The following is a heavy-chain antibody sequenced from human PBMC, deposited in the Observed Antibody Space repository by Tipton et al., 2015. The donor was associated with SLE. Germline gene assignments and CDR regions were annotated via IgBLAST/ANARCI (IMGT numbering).Heavy chain of an antibody. CDR2: ISSSGSTI. Sequence: SLRLSCAASGFTFSDYYMSWIRQAPGKGLEWVSYISSSGSTIYYADSVKGRFTISRDNAKNSLYLQMNSLRAEDTAVYYCARGVTYYYDSSGYYYVNYYYYYMDVWGKGTTVTVSS. CDR1: GFTFSDYY. J-gene: IGHJ6*03. CDR3: ARGVTYYYDSSGYYYVNYYYYYMDV. D-gene: IGHD3-22*01. V-gene: IGHV3-11*04.